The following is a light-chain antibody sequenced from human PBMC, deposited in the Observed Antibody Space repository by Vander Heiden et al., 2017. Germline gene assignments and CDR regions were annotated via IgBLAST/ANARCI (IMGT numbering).Light chain of an antibody. Sequence: DIQMTQSPSSLSASVGDRVTITCRASQSISSYLNWYQQKPGKAPKVLIYGASSLHSGVPSRFSGSGSGTNFTLTISSLQPEDFATYYCQQSYITPPFTFGQGIKLEIK. CDR1: QSISSY. CDR2: GAS. CDR3: QQSYITPPFT. J-gene: IGKJ2*01. V-gene: IGKV1-39*01.